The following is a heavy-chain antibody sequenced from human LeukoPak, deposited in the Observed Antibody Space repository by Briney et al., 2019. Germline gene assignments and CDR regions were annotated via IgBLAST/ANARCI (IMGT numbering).Heavy chain of an antibody. CDR2: ISSSSSYI. J-gene: IGHJ4*02. Sequence: PGGSLRLSCAASGFTFSSYSMNWVRQAPGKGLEWVSSISSSSSYIYYADSVKGRFTISRDNAKNSLYLQMNSLRAEDTAVYYCARDDYYGSGSYFPYYFDYWGQGTLVTVSS. D-gene: IGHD3-10*01. V-gene: IGHV3-21*01. CDR1: GFTFSSYS. CDR3: ARDDYYGSGSYFPYYFDY.